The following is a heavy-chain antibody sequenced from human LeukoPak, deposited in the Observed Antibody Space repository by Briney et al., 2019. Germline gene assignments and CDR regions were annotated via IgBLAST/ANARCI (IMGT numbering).Heavy chain of an antibody. CDR2: MNPNSGNT. Sequence: WASVKVSCKASGYTFTSYDINWVRQATGQGLEWMGWMNPNSGNTGYAQKFQGRVTMTRNTSISTAYMELSSLRSEDTAVYYCARGYKSSRKSILGYYYYYYYMDVWGKGTTVTVSS. V-gene: IGHV1-8*01. CDR3: ARGYKSSRKSILGYYYYYYYMDV. J-gene: IGHJ6*03. D-gene: IGHD1-26*01. CDR1: GYTFTSYD.